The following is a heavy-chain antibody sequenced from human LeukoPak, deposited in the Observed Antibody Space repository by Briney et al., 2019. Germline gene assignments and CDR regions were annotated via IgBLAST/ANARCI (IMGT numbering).Heavy chain of an antibody. V-gene: IGHV4-59*01. CDR1: GGSISSYY. CDR2: IYYSGST. D-gene: IGHD6-19*01. CDR3: ARTVAGTGDNWFDP. J-gene: IGHJ5*02. Sequence: SETLSLTCTVSGGSISSYYWIWSRQPPGKGLEWIGYIYYSGSTNYNPSLKSRVTISVDTSKNQFSLKLSSVTAADTAVYYCARTVAGTGDNWFDPWGQGTLVTVSS.